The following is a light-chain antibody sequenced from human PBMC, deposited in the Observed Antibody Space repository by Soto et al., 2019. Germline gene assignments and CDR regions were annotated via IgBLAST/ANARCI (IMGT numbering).Light chain of an antibody. J-gene: IGKJ1*01. V-gene: IGKV1-39*01. CDR3: QQSYSIPWT. CDR1: QTIGRY. Sequence: DIQMTQSPSSLSASVGDRVIITCLASQTIGRYVNWYQQKPGKAPMLLIYVASSFQSGVPSRFIGSGSGTEFTLTTTSLQPEDFATYYCQQSYSIPWTFGQGTEVEIK. CDR2: VAS.